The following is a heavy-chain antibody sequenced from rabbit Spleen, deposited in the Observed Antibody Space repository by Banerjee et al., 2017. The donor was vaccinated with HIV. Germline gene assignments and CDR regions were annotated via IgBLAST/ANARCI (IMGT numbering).Heavy chain of an antibody. J-gene: IGHJ4*02. CDR2: INTYTGKS. Sequence: QEQLEESGGGLVKPEGSLTLTCKASGFSFSDRDVMCWVRQAPGKGLEWIACINTYTGKSVSANWATGRFTISRTSSITVTLQMTSLPAAYTATYFCAIYLIVIIGWNSSLWGPATLPTVS. CDR3: AIYLIVIIGWNSSL. V-gene: IGHV1S45*01. CDR1: GFSFSDRDV. D-gene: IGHD1-1*01.